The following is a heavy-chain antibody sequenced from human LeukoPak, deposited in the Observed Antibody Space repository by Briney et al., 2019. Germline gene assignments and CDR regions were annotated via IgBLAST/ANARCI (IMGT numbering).Heavy chain of an antibody. V-gene: IGHV3-21*01. CDR2: ISSSSSYI. CDR1: GFTFSSYS. J-gene: IGHJ4*02. D-gene: IGHD1-20*01. Sequence: PAWSLRLSCAASGFTFSSYSMNWVRQAPGKGLEWVSSISSSSSYIYYADSVKGRFTISRDNAKNSLYLQMNSLRAEDTAVYYCAREIGGYNWLWGQGTLVTVSS. CDR3: AREIGGYNWL.